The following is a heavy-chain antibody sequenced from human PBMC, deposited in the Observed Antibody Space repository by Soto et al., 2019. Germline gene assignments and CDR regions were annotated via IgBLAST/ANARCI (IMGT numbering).Heavy chain of an antibody. CDR3: ASPVYDFWSGYPPLGVGYYYMDV. J-gene: IGHJ6*03. Sequence: SETLSLTCTVSGGSISSSSYYWGWIRQPPGKGLEWIGSIYYSGSTYYNPSLKSRVTISVDTSKNQFSLKLSSVTAADTAVYYCASPVYDFWSGYPPLGVGYYYMDVWGKGTTVTVSS. V-gene: IGHV4-39*01. CDR1: GGSISSSSYY. CDR2: IYYSGST. D-gene: IGHD3-3*01.